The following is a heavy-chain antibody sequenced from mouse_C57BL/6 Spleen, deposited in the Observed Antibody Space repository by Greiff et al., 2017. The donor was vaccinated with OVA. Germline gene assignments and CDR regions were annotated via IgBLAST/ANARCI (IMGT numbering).Heavy chain of an antibody. Sequence: QVQLQQSGPELVKPGASVKISCKASGYAFSSSWMNWVKQRPGQGLEWIGRIYPGDGATNYNGKFKGKATLTADKSSSTAYMQLSSLTSEVSAVYICARSTETDAMDYWGQGTTLTVSS. V-gene: IGHV1-82*01. CDR1: GYAFSSSW. CDR3: ARSTETDAMDY. D-gene: IGHD4-1*02. J-gene: IGHJ4*01. CDR2: IYPGDGAT.